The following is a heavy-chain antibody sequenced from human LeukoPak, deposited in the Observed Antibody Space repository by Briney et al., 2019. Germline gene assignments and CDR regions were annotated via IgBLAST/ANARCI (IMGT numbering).Heavy chain of an antibody. D-gene: IGHD1-26*01. J-gene: IGHJ4*02. Sequence: ASVKVSCKASGYTFTGYYMHWVRQAPGQGLVWMGRINPNSGGTNYAQKFQGRVTMTRDTSISTAYMELSRLRSDDTAVYYCARVREWELPSPYYFDYWGQGTLVTVSS. V-gene: IGHV1-2*06. CDR2: INPNSGGT. CDR1: GYTFTGYY. CDR3: ARVREWELPSPYYFDY.